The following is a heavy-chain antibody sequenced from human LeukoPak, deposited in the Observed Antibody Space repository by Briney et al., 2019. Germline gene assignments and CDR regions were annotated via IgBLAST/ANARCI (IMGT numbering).Heavy chain of an antibody. Sequence: GGSLRLSCAASGFTFSSYSMNWVRQAPGKGLEWVSAISGSGGSTYYADSVKGRFTISRDNSKNTLYLQMNSPRAEDTAVYYCAHLGYCSSTSCPFDYWGQGTLVTVSS. CDR1: GFTFSSYS. CDR2: ISGSGGST. V-gene: IGHV3-23*01. CDR3: AHLGYCSSTSCPFDY. D-gene: IGHD2-2*01. J-gene: IGHJ4*02.